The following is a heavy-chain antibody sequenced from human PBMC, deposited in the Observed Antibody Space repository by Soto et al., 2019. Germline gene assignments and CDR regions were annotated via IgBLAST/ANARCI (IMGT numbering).Heavy chain of an antibody. CDR1: GGTFRSYA. D-gene: IGHD3-3*01. CDR3: ARPIEVLEWYLGFDV. J-gene: IGHJ6*02. CDR2: IIPLFNTA. Sequence: ASVKVSCKNTGGTFRSYALTWVRQAPGPGIEWMGVIIPLFNTANLEQRFQGRLSITADESTTTAFMELSGLRSDDTAVYYCARPIEVLEWYLGFDVWGQGTPVTVSS. V-gene: IGHV1-69*13.